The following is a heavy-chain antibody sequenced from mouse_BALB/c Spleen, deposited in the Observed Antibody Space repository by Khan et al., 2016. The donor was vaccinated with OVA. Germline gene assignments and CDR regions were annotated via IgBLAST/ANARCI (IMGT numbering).Heavy chain of an antibody. V-gene: IGHV9-3*02. J-gene: IGHJ2*02. D-gene: IGHD1-1*01. Sequence: QIQLVQSGPELKKPGETVKISCKASGYTFTNYGMNWLKQAPGKGFKWMGWINTNTGEPTYAEEFKGRFAFSLETSANTAYLQINNLKNEDTATYFSAKEITSLFDYWGQGTSLTVSS. CDR3: AKEITSLFDY. CDR2: INTNTGEP. CDR1: GYTFTNYG.